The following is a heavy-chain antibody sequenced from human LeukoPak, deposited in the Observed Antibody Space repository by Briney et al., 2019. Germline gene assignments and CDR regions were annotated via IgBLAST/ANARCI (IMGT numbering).Heavy chain of an antibody. D-gene: IGHD6-13*01. Sequence: GGSLRLSCAASGFTFSSYAMSWVRQAPGKELEWVSAISGSGGSTYYADSVKGRFTISRDNSKNTLYLQMNSLRAEDTAVYYCAKAVGSSWYHDYWGQGTLVTVSS. CDR1: GFTFSSYA. J-gene: IGHJ4*02. CDR3: AKAVGSSWYHDY. CDR2: ISGSGGST. V-gene: IGHV3-23*01.